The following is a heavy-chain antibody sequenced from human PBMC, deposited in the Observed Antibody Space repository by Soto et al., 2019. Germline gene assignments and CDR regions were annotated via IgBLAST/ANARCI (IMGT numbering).Heavy chain of an antibody. J-gene: IGHJ4*02. V-gene: IGHV3-23*01. CDR3: ARGSKDSYQVSQIVDF. CDR1: GITFGRLT. CDR2: TTDTGGDT. D-gene: IGHD2-2*01. Sequence: VGSVKLSCVASGITFGRLTMIWALQAPAEGLEWVSTTTDTGGDTKYAGSVRGRFTIARYNSKDTLYLQISSLRAKDSSVYYCARGSKDSYQVSQIVDFWGRGTMVTVS.